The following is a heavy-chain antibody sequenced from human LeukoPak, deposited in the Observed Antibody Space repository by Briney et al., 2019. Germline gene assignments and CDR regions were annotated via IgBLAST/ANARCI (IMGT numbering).Heavy chain of an antibody. J-gene: IGHJ3*02. CDR3: ARTRTVTAFDI. CDR1: GGSFSGYY. D-gene: IGHD4-11*01. V-gene: IGHV4-34*01. Sequence: SETLSLTCAVYGGSFSGYYWSWIRQPPGKGLEWIGEINHSGSTNYNPSLKSRVTISVDTSKNQFSLKLSSVTAADTAVYYRARTRTVTAFDIWGQGTMVTVSS. CDR2: INHSGST.